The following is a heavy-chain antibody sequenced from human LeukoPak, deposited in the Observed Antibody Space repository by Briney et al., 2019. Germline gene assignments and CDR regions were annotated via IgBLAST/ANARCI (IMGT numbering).Heavy chain of an antibody. D-gene: IGHD3-22*01. CDR3: ARLDYNSGWFVY. J-gene: IGHJ5*01. V-gene: IGHV4-4*02. Sequence: SETLSLTCAVPGGSISSSNWWSWVRQPPGKGLEWIGEIYHSGSTNYNPSLKSRVAMSVDTSKNQFSLRLNSVTAADTAVYYCARLDYNSGWFVYWGQGTLVTVSS. CDR2: IYHSGST. CDR1: GGSISSSNW.